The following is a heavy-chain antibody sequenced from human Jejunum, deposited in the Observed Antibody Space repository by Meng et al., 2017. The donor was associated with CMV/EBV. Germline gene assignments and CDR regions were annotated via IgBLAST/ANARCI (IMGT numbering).Heavy chain of an antibody. V-gene: IGHV4-30-2*01. Sequence: CDVSGASISSSAYSWGWIRQPPGKGVEWIDFIYHTGSTYYHPSLKTRVTISVDGSNNQFSLKLYSVTAADTAVYYCARGYSGYGEDYWGKG. CDR3: ARGYSGYGEDY. J-gene: IGHJ4*02. CDR1: GASISSSAYS. D-gene: IGHD5-12*01. CDR2: IYHTGST.